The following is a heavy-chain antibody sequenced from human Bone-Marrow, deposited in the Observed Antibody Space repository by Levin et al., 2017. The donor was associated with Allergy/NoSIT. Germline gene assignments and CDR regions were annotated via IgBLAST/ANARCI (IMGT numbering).Heavy chain of an antibody. Sequence: GESLKISCAASGFTVSSNYMSWVRQAPGKGLEWVSVIYSGGSTYYADSVKGRFTISRDNSKNTLYLQMNSLRAEDTAVYYCASSIVVVPAAHGGDYYYGMDVWGQGTTVTVSS. CDR3: ASSIVVVPAAHGGDYYYGMDV. V-gene: IGHV3-66*01. D-gene: IGHD2-2*01. J-gene: IGHJ6*02. CDR2: IYSGGST. CDR1: GFTVSSNY.